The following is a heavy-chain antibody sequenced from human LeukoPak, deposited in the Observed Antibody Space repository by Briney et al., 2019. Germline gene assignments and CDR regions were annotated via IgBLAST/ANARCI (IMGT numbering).Heavy chain of an antibody. V-gene: IGHV3-23*01. Sequence: GGSLRLSCAASGFTFGSYAMGWVRQAPGKGLEWVSAVSASGPSTYYADSVKGRFTVSRDNSKNTLYLQMSSLRADDTAVYYCARGRGSSRYYFDYWGRGTLVTVSS. CDR3: ARGRGSSRYYFDY. D-gene: IGHD1-26*01. CDR1: GFTFGSYA. J-gene: IGHJ4*02. CDR2: VSASGPST.